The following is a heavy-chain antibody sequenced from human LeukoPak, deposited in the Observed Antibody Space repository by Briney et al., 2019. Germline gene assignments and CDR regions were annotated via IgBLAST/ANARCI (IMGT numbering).Heavy chain of an antibody. CDR3: ARQGVWFGELSDYFDY. D-gene: IGHD3-10*01. Sequence: SVKVSSKASGGTFSSYAISAARQAPGQGLEWMGRIIPIFGTANYAQTFKGRATMTTNTSTSTAYMELRSLRSDDTAVYYCARQGVWFGELSDYFDYWGQGTLVTVSS. CDR2: IIPIFGTA. CDR1: GGTFSSYA. V-gene: IGHV1-69*05. J-gene: IGHJ4*02.